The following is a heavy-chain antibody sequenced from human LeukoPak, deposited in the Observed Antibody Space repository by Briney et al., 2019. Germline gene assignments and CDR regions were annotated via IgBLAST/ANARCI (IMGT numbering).Heavy chain of an antibody. CDR3: AKTDLPYGDHPY. V-gene: IGHV3-48*01. Sequence: GGSLRLSCAASGFTFSSYGMKWVRQAPGKGLEWVSYISGSSTTIKYADSVKGRFTISRDNAKNSLYLQMNSLRAEDTAVYYCAKTDLPYGDHPYWGQGTLVTVSS. D-gene: IGHD4-17*01. CDR2: ISGSSTTI. CDR1: GFTFSSYG. J-gene: IGHJ4*02.